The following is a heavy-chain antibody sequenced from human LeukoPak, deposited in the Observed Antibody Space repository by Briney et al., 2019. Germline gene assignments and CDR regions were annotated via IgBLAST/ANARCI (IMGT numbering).Heavy chain of an antibody. D-gene: IGHD2-15*01. CDR2: ISAYNGNT. CDR1: GYTFTSYG. Sequence: ASVKVSCKPSGYTFTSYGISWVRQAPGQGLEWMGWISAYNGNTNYPQKLQGRVTMTTDTSTSTAYMELRSLRSDDTAVYYCARDQYCSGGSCSPYYFDYWGQGTLVTVSS. J-gene: IGHJ4*02. V-gene: IGHV1-18*01. CDR3: ARDQYCSGGSCSPYYFDY.